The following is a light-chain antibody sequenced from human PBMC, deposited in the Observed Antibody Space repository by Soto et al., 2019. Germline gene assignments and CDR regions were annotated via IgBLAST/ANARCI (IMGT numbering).Light chain of an antibody. CDR2: KNN. CDR3: AAWDDSLSAYV. J-gene: IGLJ1*01. CDR1: SSNIGTNY. Sequence: LTQPPSASGTPGQRVTISCSGSSSNIGTNYVYWYQQLPGTAPKLLIYKNNQRPSGVPDRFSGSKSGTSASLAISGLRSDDEADYYCAAWDDSLSAYVFGTGTKV. V-gene: IGLV1-47*01.